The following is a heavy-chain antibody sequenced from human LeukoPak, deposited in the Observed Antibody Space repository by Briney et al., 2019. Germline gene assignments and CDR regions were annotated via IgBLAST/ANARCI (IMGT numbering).Heavy chain of an antibody. Sequence: AASVRVSSKTSGYTFTKYDINWVRQAPGQGLERIGWMNPNSGNTRYAQKFQGRVTMTRDTSISTAYMELSSLRSEDTAVYYCARPDCSSTDCHPPEWFDPWGQGTLVTVSS. CDR1: GYTFTKYD. V-gene: IGHV1-8*01. D-gene: IGHD2-2*01. CDR2: MNPNSGNT. J-gene: IGHJ5*02. CDR3: ARPDCSSTDCHPPEWFDP.